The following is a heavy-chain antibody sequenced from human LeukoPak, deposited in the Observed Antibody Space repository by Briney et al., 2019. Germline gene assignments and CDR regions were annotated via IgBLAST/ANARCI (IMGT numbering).Heavy chain of an antibody. J-gene: IGHJ4*02. CDR1: GYTFTSYG. CDR3: ARDYDFWSGHKYFDY. Sequence: ASVKVSCKTSGYTFTSYGISWVRQAPGQGLEWMGWISAYNGNTNYAQKLQGSVTMTTDTSTSTAYMELRSLRSDDTAVYYCARDYDFWSGHKYFDYWGQGTLVTVSS. CDR2: ISAYNGNT. D-gene: IGHD3-3*01. V-gene: IGHV1-18*01.